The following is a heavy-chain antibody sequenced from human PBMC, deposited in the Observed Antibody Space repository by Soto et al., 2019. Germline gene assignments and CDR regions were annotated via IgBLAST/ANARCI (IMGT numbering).Heavy chain of an antibody. CDR2: ISGSGDSA. CDR3: GKERQGSGWSVCNY. D-gene: IGHD6-19*01. Sequence: VQLLESGGGLVQPGGSLRLSCAASGFTFSDYAMNWVRQAPGKGLEWVSDISGSGDSARYADSVKGRFTISRDNSKNTLYLQMNSLRVADTAVYYCGKERQGSGWSVCNYWGQGTLVTVSS. V-gene: IGHV3-23*01. CDR1: GFTFSDYA. J-gene: IGHJ4*02.